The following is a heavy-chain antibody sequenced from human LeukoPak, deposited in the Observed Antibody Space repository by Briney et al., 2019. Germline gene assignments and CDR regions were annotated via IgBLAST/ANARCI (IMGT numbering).Heavy chain of an antibody. Sequence: SQTLSLTCTVSGGSISSGSYYWSWIRQPAGEGLVWIGRSSTSGSTSYNPSFKSRVTISVDTSKNQFSLNLTSVSAADTAVYYCARDLTDYGDYEVYWSQGALVTVSS. J-gene: IGHJ4*02. D-gene: IGHD4-17*01. V-gene: IGHV4-61*02. CDR1: GGSISSGSYY. CDR3: ARDLTDYGDYEVY. CDR2: SSTSGST.